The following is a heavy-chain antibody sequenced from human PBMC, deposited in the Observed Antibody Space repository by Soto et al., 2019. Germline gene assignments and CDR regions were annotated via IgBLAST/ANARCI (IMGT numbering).Heavy chain of an antibody. J-gene: IGHJ4*02. CDR2: INHSGST. CDR1: GGSFSGYY. CDR3: ARGDSDVLRYFDWLQSFYFDY. D-gene: IGHD3-9*01. Sequence: SETLSLTCAVYGGSFSGYYWSWIRQPPGKGLEWIGEINHSGSTNYNPSLKSRVTISVDTSKNRFSLKLSSVTAADTAVYYCARGDSDVLRYFDWLQSFYFDYWGQGTLVTVSS. V-gene: IGHV4-34*01.